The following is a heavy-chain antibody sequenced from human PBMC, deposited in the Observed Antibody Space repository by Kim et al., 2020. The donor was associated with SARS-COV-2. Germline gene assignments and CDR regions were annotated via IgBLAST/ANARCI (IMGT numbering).Heavy chain of an antibody. Sequence: GGSLRLSCAASGFTFSSYAMHWVRQAPGKGLEWVAVISYDGSNKYYADSVKGRFTISRDNSKNTLYLQMNSLRAEDTAVYYCATEKSGWSRYFDYWGQGTLVTVSS. J-gene: IGHJ4*02. V-gene: IGHV3-30-3*01. CDR3: ATEKSGWSRYFDY. CDR2: ISYDGSNK. CDR1: GFTFSSYA. D-gene: IGHD6-19*01.